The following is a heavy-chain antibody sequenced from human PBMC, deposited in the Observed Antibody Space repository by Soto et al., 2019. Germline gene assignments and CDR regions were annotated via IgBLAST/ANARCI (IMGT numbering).Heavy chain of an antibody. J-gene: IGHJ6*02. CDR1: GGSFSGYY. CDR3: ARGQRGLLWSNRRDMAV. V-gene: IGHV4-34*01. CDR2: INHSGST. D-gene: IGHD3-10*01. Sequence: PSETLFLTCAVYGGSFSGYYWSWIRQPPGKGLEWIGEINHSGSTNYNPSLKSRVTISVDTSKNQFSLKLSSVTAADTAVYYCARGQRGLLWSNRRDMAVWGQGTTVTVSS.